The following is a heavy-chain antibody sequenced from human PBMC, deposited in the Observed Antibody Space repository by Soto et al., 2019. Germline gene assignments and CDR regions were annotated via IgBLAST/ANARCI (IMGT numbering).Heavy chain of an antibody. V-gene: IGHV3-30*18. Sequence: QVQLVESGGGVVQPGRSLRLSCAGSGFTFSTHGMHWVRQAPGKGLEWVAVISYDGSNKYYADSVKGRFTISRDNSKNTLSLQMNSLRAEDTAVYYCAKASGGGSCYSCYFDYWGQGTLVTVSS. J-gene: IGHJ4*02. CDR3: AKASGGGSCYSCYFDY. D-gene: IGHD2-15*01. CDR1: GFTFSTHG. CDR2: ISYDGSNK.